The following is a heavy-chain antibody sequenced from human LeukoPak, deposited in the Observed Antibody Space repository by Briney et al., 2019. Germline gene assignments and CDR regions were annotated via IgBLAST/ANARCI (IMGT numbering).Heavy chain of an antibody. J-gene: IGHJ4*02. Sequence: ASVKVSCKAFGYTFTSNYMHWVRQAPGQGPEWMGVISPSGGSATYAQKFQGRVTLTRDMSTSTDYLELSSLRSEDTAVYYCAKDHGSLGSQLNWGQGTLVIVSS. V-gene: IGHV1-46*01. CDR1: GYTFTSNY. D-gene: IGHD3-10*01. CDR3: AKDHGSLGSQLN. CDR2: ISPSGGSA.